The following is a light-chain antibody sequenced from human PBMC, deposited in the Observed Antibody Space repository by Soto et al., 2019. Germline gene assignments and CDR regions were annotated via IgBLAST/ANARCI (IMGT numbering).Light chain of an antibody. V-gene: IGLV2-11*01. Sequence: QSALTQPRSVSGSPGQSVTISCTGTSSDVDGYNYVSWYQQHPGKAPKFMIYDVSKRPSGVPDRFSGSKSGNTASLTISGLQAEDEADYYCCSYAGIVVFGGGTKLTVL. J-gene: IGLJ2*01. CDR2: DVS. CDR1: SSDVDGYNY. CDR3: CSYAGIVV.